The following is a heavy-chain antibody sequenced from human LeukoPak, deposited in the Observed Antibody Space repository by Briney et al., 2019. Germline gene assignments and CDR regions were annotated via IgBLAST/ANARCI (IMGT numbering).Heavy chain of an antibody. V-gene: IGHV3-43D*03. CDR3: AKDRAARGRGNYFYMDV. Sequence: GGSLRLSCAASGFTPADYAMHCVRQAPGKGLEWVSHITWDGGSTHYADSVEGRFTISRDNRENSLYLQMNSLRPEDTALYYCAKDRAARGRGNYFYMDVWGKGTTVTVSS. D-gene: IGHD2/OR15-2a*01. J-gene: IGHJ6*03. CDR1: GFTPADYA. CDR2: ITWDGGST.